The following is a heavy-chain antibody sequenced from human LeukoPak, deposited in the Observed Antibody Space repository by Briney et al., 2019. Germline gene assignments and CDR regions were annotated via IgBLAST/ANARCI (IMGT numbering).Heavy chain of an antibody. V-gene: IGHV1-69*06. J-gene: IGHJ6*04. Sequence: SVKVSCKASGGTFSSYAISWVRQAPGQGLEWMGGIIPIFGTATYAPKFQGRVTITADKSTSTAYMELSSLRSEDTAVYYCARGGTMVRGVIMGNYYGMDVWGKGTTVTVSS. D-gene: IGHD3-10*01. CDR3: ARGGTMVRGVIMGNYYGMDV. CDR1: GGTFSSYA. CDR2: IIPIFGTA.